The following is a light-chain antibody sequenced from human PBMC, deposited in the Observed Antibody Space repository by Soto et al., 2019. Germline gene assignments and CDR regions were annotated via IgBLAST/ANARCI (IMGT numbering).Light chain of an antibody. CDR2: GVT. CDR1: GSDIGAYNY. J-gene: IGLJ1*01. CDR3: SSFTTSYFYV. V-gene: IGLV2-14*01. Sequence: QSALTQPASVSGSPGQSITISCTGSGSDIGAYNYVSWYQQHPGKAPKLLIHGVTRRPSGGSSRFSASKSAYTASLTISGLQAEDEANYYCSSFTTSYFYVFGPGNKVPVL.